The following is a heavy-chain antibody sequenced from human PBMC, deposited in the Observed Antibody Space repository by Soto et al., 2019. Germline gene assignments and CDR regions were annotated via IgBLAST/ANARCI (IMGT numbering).Heavy chain of an antibody. J-gene: IGHJ6*02. D-gene: IGHD6-25*01. CDR1: GFTFSSYA. V-gene: IGHV3-23*01. Sequence: EVQLLESGGGLVQPGGSLRLSCAASGFTFSSYAMSWVRQATGKGLEWVSAISGSGGSTYYADSVKGRFTISRDNSKNTLQLQMNSLRAADTAVYYCGKVGSGYYYYGMDVWGQGTTVTVSS. CDR3: GKVGSGYYYYGMDV. CDR2: ISGSGGST.